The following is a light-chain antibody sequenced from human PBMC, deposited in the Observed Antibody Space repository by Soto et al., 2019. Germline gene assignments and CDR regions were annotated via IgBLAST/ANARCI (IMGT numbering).Light chain of an antibody. J-gene: IGKJ1*01. CDR2: GAS. Sequence: EIVLTQSPGTLSLSPGERATLSCGASQSVTSNYLAWYQQKPGQAPRLPIFGASIRVKGIPDRFIGSGSGTDFTLTSSRLEPEEFAVYYCQHYVTSLTTFGQGTKVEVK. CDR1: QSVTSNY. CDR3: QHYVTSLTT. V-gene: IGKV3-20*01.